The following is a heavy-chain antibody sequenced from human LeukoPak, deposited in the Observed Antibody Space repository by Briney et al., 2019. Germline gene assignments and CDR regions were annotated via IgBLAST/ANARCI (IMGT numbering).Heavy chain of an antibody. J-gene: IGHJ4*02. Sequence: PGGSLRLSCAASGFTFSTYWMTWVRQAPGKGLEWVANINQYGSEKFYVDSVKGRFTISRDNAKNSLFLQMNSLSAEDTAVYYCVGWSEDQRSEVDYWGRGTLVTVSS. CDR2: INQYGSEK. CDR3: VGWSEDQRSEVDY. V-gene: IGHV3-7*01. D-gene: IGHD2-2*01. CDR1: GFTFSTYW.